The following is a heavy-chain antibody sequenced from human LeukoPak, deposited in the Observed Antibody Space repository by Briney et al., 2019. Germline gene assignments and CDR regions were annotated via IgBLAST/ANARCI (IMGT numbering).Heavy chain of an antibody. D-gene: IGHD3-3*01. CDR1: GGSISSGGYY. J-gene: IGHJ4*02. CDR2: IYYSGST. V-gene: IGHV4-31*03. CDR3: ARGFFGGPFDY. Sequence: SETLSLTCTVSGGSISSGGYYWSWIRQHPGKGLEWIGCIYYSGSTYYNPSLKSRVTISVDTSKNQFSLKLSSVTAADTAVYYCARGFFGGPFDYWGQGTLVTVSS.